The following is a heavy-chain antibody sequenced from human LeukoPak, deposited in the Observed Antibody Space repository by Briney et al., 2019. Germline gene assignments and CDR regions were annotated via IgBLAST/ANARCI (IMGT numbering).Heavy chain of an antibody. V-gene: IGHV4-38-2*02. CDR2: IYHSGST. D-gene: IGHD3-9*01. CDR1: GYSISSTYY. J-gene: IGHJ6*03. Sequence: PSETLSLTCTVSGYSISSTYYWGWIRQPPGKGLEWIGSIYHSGSTYYNPSLKSRVTISVDTSKNQFSLKLSSVTAADTAVYYCARESPYYDILTGYYKASYYYYYMDVWGKGTTVTISS. CDR3: ARESPYYDILTGYYKASYYYYYMDV.